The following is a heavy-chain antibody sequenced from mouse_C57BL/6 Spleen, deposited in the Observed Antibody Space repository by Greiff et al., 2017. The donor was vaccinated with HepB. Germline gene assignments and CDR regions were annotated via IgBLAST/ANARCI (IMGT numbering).Heavy chain of an antibody. CDR1: GYTFTSYW. CDR3: ARAGSSLRYFDV. V-gene: IGHV1-64*01. D-gene: IGHD1-1*01. CDR2: IHPNSGST. J-gene: IGHJ1*03. Sequence: VQLQQPGAELVKPGASVKLSCKASGYTFTSYWMHWVKQRPGQGLEWIGMIHPNSGSTNYNEKFKSKATLTVDKSSSTAYMQLSSLTSEDSAVYYCARAGSSLRYFDVWGTGTTVTVSS.